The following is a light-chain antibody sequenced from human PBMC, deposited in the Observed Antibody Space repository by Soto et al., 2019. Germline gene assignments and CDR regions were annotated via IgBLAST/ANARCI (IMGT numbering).Light chain of an antibody. Sequence: QSALTQPRSVSGSPGQSVTISCTGTSSDVGGYNYVSWYQQHPGKAPKLMIYDVSKRPSGVPDRFSGFKSGNTASLTIPGLQAEDEADYYCCSYTGSYTVVFGGGTKLTVL. V-gene: IGLV2-11*01. CDR2: DVS. J-gene: IGLJ2*01. CDR1: SSDVGGYNY. CDR3: CSYTGSYTVV.